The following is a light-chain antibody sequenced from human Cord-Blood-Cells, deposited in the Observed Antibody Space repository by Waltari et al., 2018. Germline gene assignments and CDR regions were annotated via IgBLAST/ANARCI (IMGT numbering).Light chain of an antibody. Sequence: DIQMTQSPSSLSVSVGDRVTITCRASQRVSSYLNWYQQKPGKAPKLRIYAASSLQSGVPSRFSGSGSGTDFTLTISSLQPEDFATYYCQQSYSTPYTFGQGTKLEIK. CDR2: AAS. V-gene: IGKV1-39*01. J-gene: IGKJ2*01. CDR1: QRVSSY. CDR3: QQSYSTPYT.